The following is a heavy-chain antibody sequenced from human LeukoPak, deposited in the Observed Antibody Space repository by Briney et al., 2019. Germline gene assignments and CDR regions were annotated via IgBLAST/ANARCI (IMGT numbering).Heavy chain of an antibody. J-gene: IGHJ4*02. CDR1: GYSFTSYW. CDR2: IYPGDSDT. D-gene: IGHD1-26*01. V-gene: IGHV5-51*01. CDR3: ARHFPYSGSYLDY. Sequence: GESLKISCKGSGYSFTSYWIGWVRQMPGKGLEWMGIIYPGDSDTRYSPSFQGQVTISADKSIGTAYLQWSSLKASDTAMYYCARHFPYSGSYLDYWGQGTLVTVSS.